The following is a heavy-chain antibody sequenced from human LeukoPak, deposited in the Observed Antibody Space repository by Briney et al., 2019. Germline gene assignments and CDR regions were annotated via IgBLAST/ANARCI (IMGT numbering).Heavy chain of an antibody. D-gene: IGHD2-21*01. CDR2: IYYSGST. CDR3: ARDGIFWPPGGYFDL. J-gene: IGHJ2*01. Sequence: SETLSLTCTVSGGSISSSSYYWGWIRQPPGKGLEWIGSIYYSGSTYYNPSLKSRVTISVDTSKNQFSLKLSSVTAADTAVYYCARDGIFWPPGGYFDLWGRGTLVTVSS. CDR1: GGSISSSSYY. V-gene: IGHV4-39*07.